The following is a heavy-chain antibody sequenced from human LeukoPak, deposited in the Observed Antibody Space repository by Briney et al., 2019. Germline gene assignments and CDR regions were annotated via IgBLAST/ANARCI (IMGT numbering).Heavy chain of an antibody. Sequence: GGSLRLSCAASEFSVGSNYLTWVRQAPGEGLEWVANIKQDGSEKYYVDSVKGRFTISRDNAKNSLYLQMNSLRAEDTAVYYCARDSGGYSGYADYWGQGTLVTVSS. V-gene: IGHV3-7*01. J-gene: IGHJ4*02. CDR3: ARDSGGYSGYADY. CDR2: IKQDGSEK. D-gene: IGHD5-12*01. CDR1: EFSVGSNY.